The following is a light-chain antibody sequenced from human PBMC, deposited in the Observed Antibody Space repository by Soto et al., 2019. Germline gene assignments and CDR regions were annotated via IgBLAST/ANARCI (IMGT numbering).Light chain of an antibody. V-gene: IGLV2-14*03. J-gene: IGLJ3*02. CDR1: SSDVGSSNY. CDR3: SSYTRSNSWV. Sequence: QSALTQPASVSGSPGQSITISCTGTSSDVGSSNYVSWYQHHPGKAPQLIIFDVSDRPSGVSHRFSGSKSGNTSSLIISGLLAEDEAYYYCSSYTRSNSWVFGGGTKVTVL. CDR2: DVS.